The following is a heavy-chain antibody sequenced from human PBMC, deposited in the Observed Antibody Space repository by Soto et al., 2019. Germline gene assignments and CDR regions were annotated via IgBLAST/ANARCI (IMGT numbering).Heavy chain of an antibody. D-gene: IGHD1-1*01. Sequence: SQTLSLTCDISGDSVSSTSSIWNWIRQSPSRGLEWLGRTYYRSKWHTDYAVSVRGRITINPDTPKNQFFLQPSSVTPDDSSVYGDDRDLHGTYYYDSWGQGTLVTVSS. CDR3: DRDLHGTYYYDS. J-gene: IGHJ4*02. CDR2: TYYRSKWHT. V-gene: IGHV6-1*01. CDR1: GDSVSSTSSI.